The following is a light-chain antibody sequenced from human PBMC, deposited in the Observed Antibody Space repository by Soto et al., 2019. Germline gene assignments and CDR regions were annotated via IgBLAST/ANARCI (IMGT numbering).Light chain of an antibody. CDR2: DVS. J-gene: IGLJ3*02. CDR3: SSYTSSSTLL. Sequence: QSVLTQPASVSGSAGQSITISCTGTSSDVGGYNYVSWYQQHPGKAPKLMIYDVSNRPSGVSNRFSGSKSGNTASLTISGLQAEDEADYYCSSYTSSSTLLFGGGTKLTVL. V-gene: IGLV2-14*01. CDR1: SSDVGGYNY.